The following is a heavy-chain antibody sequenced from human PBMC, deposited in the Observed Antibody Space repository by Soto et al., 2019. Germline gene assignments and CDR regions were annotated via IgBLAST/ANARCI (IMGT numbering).Heavy chain of an antibody. D-gene: IGHD5-12*01. CDR1: GFSLNNYW. CDR3: MRGNTGYGNFDY. Sequence: GGSLRLSCAVPGFSLNNYWMHWVRQRPGKGLVWVARIYRDGTTSYADSVKGRFTISRDNAKNTVSLQMNSLKDEDTAVYYCMRGNTGYGNFDYWGQGTLVTVPS. J-gene: IGHJ4*02. CDR2: IYRDGTT. V-gene: IGHV3-74*01.